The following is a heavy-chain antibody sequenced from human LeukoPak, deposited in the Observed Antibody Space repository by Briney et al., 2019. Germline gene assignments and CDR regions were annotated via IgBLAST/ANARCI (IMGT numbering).Heavy chain of an antibody. J-gene: IGHJ4*02. V-gene: IGHV4-34*01. Sequence: SETLSLTCAVYGGSFSGYYWSWVRQPPGKGLEWLGEINHSGSTNYNTSLKSRLLMSVDTSKSQISLNLSSVTAAGAAVYYCARVGTAMALDSWGQGALVTVSS. CDR2: INHSGST. CDR1: GGSFSGYY. D-gene: IGHD5-18*01. CDR3: ARVGTAMALDS.